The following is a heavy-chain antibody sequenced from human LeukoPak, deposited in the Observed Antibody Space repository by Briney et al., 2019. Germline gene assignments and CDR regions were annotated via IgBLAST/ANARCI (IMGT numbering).Heavy chain of an antibody. J-gene: IGHJ4*02. CDR1: GFTFSSYG. D-gene: IGHD6-6*01. CDR2: IRYDGNNK. CDR3: AKDRLQFHSSGYYFDY. V-gene: IGHV3-30*02. Sequence: GGSLRLSCAASGFTFSSYGIHWVRQAPGKGLEWVAFIRYDGNNKYYADSVKGRFTISRDNSKNTLYLQMNSLRAEDTAVYYCAKDRLQFHSSGYYFDYWGQGTLVTVSS.